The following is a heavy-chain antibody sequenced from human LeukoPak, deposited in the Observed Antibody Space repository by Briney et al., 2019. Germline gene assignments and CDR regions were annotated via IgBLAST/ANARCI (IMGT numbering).Heavy chain of an antibody. D-gene: IGHD1-26*01. Sequence: GGSLRLSCAASGFTFSSYGISWVRQAPGQGLEWMGWISAYNGNTNYAQKLQGRVTMTTDTSTSTAYMELRSLRSDGTAVYYCARDVPVVGATRDFDYWGQGTLVTVSS. CDR1: GFTFSSYG. CDR3: ARDVPVVGATRDFDY. J-gene: IGHJ4*02. V-gene: IGHV1-18*01. CDR2: ISAYNGNT.